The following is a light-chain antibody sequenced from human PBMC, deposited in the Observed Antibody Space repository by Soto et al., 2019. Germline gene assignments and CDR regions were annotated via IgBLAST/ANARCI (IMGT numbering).Light chain of an antibody. CDR2: WVS. CDR3: QQYYSTPPT. J-gene: IGKJ1*01. CDR1: QSVLYSSNNKNY. V-gene: IGKV4-1*01. Sequence: DIVMTQSPDSLAVSLGERATINCKSSQSVLYSSNNKNYLAWYQQKPGQPPKLLIYWVSTRESGVPDRFSCRGSGTDFTLTISSLQAEDVAVYYCQQYYSTPPTFGQGTKVEIK.